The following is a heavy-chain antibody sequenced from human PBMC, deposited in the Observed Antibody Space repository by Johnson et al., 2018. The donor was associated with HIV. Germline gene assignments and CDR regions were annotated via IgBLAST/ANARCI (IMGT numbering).Heavy chain of an antibody. CDR1: GFTFDDYA. J-gene: IGHJ3*02. CDR3: ASPDGWFGEYGAFDI. CDR2: ISWNSGSI. D-gene: IGHD3-10*01. V-gene: IGHV3-9*01. Sequence: VQLVESGGGLVQPGRSLRLSCAASGFTFDDYAMHWVRQAPGKGLEWVSGISWNSGSIGYADSVKGRFTISRDNARNSLYLQINSLRAEETAVYYCASPDGWFGEYGAFDIWGQGTMVTVSS.